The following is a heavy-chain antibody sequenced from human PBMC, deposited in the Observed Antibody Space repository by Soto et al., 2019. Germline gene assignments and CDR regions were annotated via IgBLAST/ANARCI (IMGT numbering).Heavy chain of an antibody. J-gene: IGHJ5*02. D-gene: IGHD4-4*01. V-gene: IGHV1-69*08. Sequence: QVQLVQSGAEVKKPGSSVKVSCKASGGTFSTYTITWVRQAPGQGLEWMGRIIPIIGIINYAQKFQGRVTISADXXXGTXYMGLTGLRSDDTAVYYCAGDPDSHYNDSHASSYPWGQGTLVTVSS. CDR2: IIPIIGII. CDR1: GGTFSTYT. CDR3: AGDPDSHYNDSHASSYP.